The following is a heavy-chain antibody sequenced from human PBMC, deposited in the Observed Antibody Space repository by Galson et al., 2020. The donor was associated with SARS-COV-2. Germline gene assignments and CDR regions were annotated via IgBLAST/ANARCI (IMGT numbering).Heavy chain of an antibody. V-gene: IGHV3-30*18. CDR2: ISYGGSDK. CDR3: AKDVLEQQLVPYNWFDP. Sequence: GGSLRLSCAASGFSFSIYGMHWVRQAPGKGLEWMAVISYGGSDKYYADSVKGRFTISRDNSKNTLYLQMNNLRAEDTAVYYCAKDVLEQQLVPYNWFDPWGQGTLVTVSS. CDR1: GFSFSIYG. D-gene: IGHD6-13*01. J-gene: IGHJ5*02.